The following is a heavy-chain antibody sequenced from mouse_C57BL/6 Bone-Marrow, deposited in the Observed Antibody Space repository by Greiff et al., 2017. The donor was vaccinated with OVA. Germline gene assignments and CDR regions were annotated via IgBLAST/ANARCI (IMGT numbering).Heavy chain of an antibody. J-gene: IGHJ3*01. Sequence: EVQGVESGGGLVKPGGSLKLSCAASGFTFSSYAMSWVRQTPEKRLVWVATIRDGGSYTYYSDNVKGRFTISRDNAKNNLYLQMSHLKSEDTAMYYCVYDEYYGWFADWGKGTLVTVSA. CDR1: GFTFSSYA. V-gene: IGHV5-4*01. CDR3: VYDEYYGWFAD. CDR2: IRDGGSYT. D-gene: IGHD2-3*01.